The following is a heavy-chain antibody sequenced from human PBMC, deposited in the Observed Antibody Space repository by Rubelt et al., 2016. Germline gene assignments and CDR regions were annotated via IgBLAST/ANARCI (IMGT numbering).Heavy chain of an antibody. CDR1: GFAFSTSW. J-gene: IGHJ4*02. V-gene: IGHV3-7*05. D-gene: IGHD3-10*01. Sequence: EVQLVESGGGLVQPGGSLRLSCAASGFAFSTSWMSWVRQAPGKGLEWVANINQDGSEKYYVDSVKGRFTISSDNDKNSLYLQMNSLRGEDTAVYYCARALGSGSSDYWGQGTLVTVSS. CDR3: ARALGSGSSDY. CDR2: INQDGSEK.